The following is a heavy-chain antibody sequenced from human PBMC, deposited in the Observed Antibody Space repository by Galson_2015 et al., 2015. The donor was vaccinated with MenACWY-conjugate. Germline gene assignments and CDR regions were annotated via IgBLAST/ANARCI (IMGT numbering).Heavy chain of an antibody. J-gene: IGHJ5*02. CDR2: IKQDGSDK. CDR3: ARWASCIGVNCHRYDH. Sequence: SLRLSCAASGFTFSSHWMSWVRQAPGKGLEWVANIKQDGSDKYYVDSVKGRFTITRDNAKNSLYLQMNSLRAEDKAFYYFARWASCIGVNCHRYDHWGPGTLVAVSS. D-gene: IGHD2-15*01. V-gene: IGHV3-7*03. CDR1: GFTFSSHW.